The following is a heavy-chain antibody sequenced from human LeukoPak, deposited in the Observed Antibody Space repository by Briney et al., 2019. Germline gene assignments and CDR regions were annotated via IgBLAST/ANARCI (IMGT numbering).Heavy chain of an antibody. CDR3: GIGAPLTVGASRAFDI. J-gene: IGHJ3*02. Sequence: PSETLSLTCTVSGRSISSYYWSWLRQPPGKGLEWIGYIYYSGSTNYNPSLKSRVTISVDTSKNQFSLKLSSVTAADAAVYYCGIGAPLTVGASRAFDIWGQGTMVTVSS. D-gene: IGHD1-26*01. V-gene: IGHV4-59*01. CDR2: IYYSGST. CDR1: GRSISSYY.